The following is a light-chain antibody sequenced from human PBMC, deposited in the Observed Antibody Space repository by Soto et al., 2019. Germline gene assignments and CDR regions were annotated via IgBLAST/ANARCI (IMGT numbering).Light chain of an antibody. CDR2: DAS. CDR1: QSVSSY. V-gene: IGKV3-11*01. J-gene: IGKJ2*01. Sequence: EIVLTQSPATLSLSPGERATLSCRASQSVSSYLAWYQQKPGQAPRLLIYDASNRATGIPARFSGSGSGTGFTLTISSLEPEDFAVYYCQQRSNWPPGYTFGQGTKLEIK. CDR3: QQRSNWPPGYT.